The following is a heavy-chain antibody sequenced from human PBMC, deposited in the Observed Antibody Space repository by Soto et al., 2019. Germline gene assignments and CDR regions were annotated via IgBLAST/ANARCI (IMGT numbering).Heavy chain of an antibody. CDR1: GFTFSSYS. CDR3: ARESLCYGGDCYHHYYYGMDV. Sequence: GGSLRLSCAASGFTFSSYSMNWVRQAPGKGLEWVSSISSSSSYIYYADSVKGRFTISRDNSKNTLYLQMNSLRAEDTAVYYCARESLCYGGDCYHHYYYGMDVWGHGTTVTVSS. J-gene: IGHJ6*02. CDR2: ISSSSSYI. V-gene: IGHV3-21*01. D-gene: IGHD2-21*02.